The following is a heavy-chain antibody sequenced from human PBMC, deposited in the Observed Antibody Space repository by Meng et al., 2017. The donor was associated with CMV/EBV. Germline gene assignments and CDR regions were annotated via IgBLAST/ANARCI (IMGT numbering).Heavy chain of an antibody. D-gene: IGHD1-26*01. V-gene: IGHV4-34*01. CDR1: GGSFSGHY. Sequence: SETLSLTCAPYGGSFSGHYWSLIRQPPGKGLEWIGEINHSGSTNYNPSLKSRVTISVDASKNQFSLKLSSVTAADTAVYYCARGEGHSGSDYFYFDYWGQGTLVTVSS. J-gene: IGHJ4*02. CDR3: ARGEGHSGSDYFYFDY. CDR2: INHSGST.